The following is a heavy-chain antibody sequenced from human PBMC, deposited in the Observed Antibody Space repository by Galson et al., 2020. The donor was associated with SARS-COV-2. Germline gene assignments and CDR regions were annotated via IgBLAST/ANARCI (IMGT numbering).Heavy chain of an antibody. Sequence: GESLKISCAASGFTFTNAWMNWVRQAPGKGLEWLGRIKTKADGWATESAPPVKGRFTISRDDSKSTLYLQMNSLKTEDTAVYYCTTRVVTTNDYWGQGTLVTVSS. CDR1: GFTFTNAW. CDR2: IKTKADGWAT. V-gene: IGHV3-15*01. CDR3: TTRVVTTNDY. J-gene: IGHJ4*02. D-gene: IGHD2-21*02.